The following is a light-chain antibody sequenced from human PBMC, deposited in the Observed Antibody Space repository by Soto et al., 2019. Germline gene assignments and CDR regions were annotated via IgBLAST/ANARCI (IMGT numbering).Light chain of an antibody. J-gene: IGLJ1*01. CDR2: EVS. CDR3: SSYTNTNTRV. CDR1: SSDVGGYNY. Sequence: QSVLTQPVSVSGSPGQSITISCTGTSSDVGGYNYVSWYQQHPGKAPKLMISEVSNRPSGVSERFSGSKSGNTASLTISGLQAEDEADYYCSSYTNTNTRVFGTGTKLTVL. V-gene: IGLV2-14*01.